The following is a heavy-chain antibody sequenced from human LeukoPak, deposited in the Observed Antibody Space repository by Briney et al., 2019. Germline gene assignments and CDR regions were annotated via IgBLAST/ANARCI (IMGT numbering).Heavy chain of an antibody. V-gene: IGHV3-23*01. CDR2: ISNNGGYT. CDR1: GFTFSSSA. CDR3: AKDMAPSFEWVGLDY. J-gene: IGHJ4*02. Sequence: GGSLRLSCAASGFTFSSSAMSWVRQAPGKGLEWASAISNNGGYTYYADSVQDRFTISRDNSKNTLYLQMNSLRAEDTAVYYCAKDMAPSFEWVGLDYWGQGTLVTVSS. D-gene: IGHD3-9*01.